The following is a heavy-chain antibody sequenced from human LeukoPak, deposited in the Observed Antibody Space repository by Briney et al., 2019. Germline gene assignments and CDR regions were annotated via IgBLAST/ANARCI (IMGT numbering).Heavy chain of an antibody. J-gene: IGHJ4*02. CDR2: TSGSGGST. CDR1: GFTFSSYA. V-gene: IGHV3-23*01. CDR3: AKDLWYDSSGYYAYYFDY. Sequence: QPGGSLRLPCAASGFTFSSYAMSWVRQAPGKGLEWVSATSGSGGSTYYADSVKGRFTISRDSSKNTLYLQMNSLRAEDTAVYYCAKDLWYDSSGYYAYYFDYWGQGTLVTVSS. D-gene: IGHD3-22*01.